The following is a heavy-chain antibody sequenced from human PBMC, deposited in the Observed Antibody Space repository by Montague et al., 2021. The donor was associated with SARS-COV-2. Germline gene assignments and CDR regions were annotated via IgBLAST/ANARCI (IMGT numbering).Heavy chain of an antibody. J-gene: IGHJ6*02. CDR3: ARISTSYDPDDASYGMDV. Sequence: SETLSLTCTVSGYSISSGDYCCWIRQPPGKGLEWIGRIYRNGNTYYNPPPNSRVTILVDTSKNQFSLMMRAVTAADTAVYYCARISTSYDPDDASYGMDVWGQGTTVTVSS. CDR2: IYRNGNT. CDR1: GYSISSGDY. D-gene: IGHD2/OR15-2a*01. V-gene: IGHV4-38-2*02.